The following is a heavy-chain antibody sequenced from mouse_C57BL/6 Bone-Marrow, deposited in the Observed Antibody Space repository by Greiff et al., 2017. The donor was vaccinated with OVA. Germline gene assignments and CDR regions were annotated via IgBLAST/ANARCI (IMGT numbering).Heavy chain of an antibody. D-gene: IGHD1-1*01. J-gene: IGHJ2*01. V-gene: IGHV1-81*01. CDR1: GYTFTSYG. CDR3: ARVIGNSSYDY. Sequence: QVHVKQSGAELARPGASVKLSCKASGYTFTSYGISWVKQRTGQGLEWIGEIYPRSGNTYYNEKFKGKATLTADKSSSTAYMELRSLTSEDSAVYVCARVIGNSSYDYWGQGTTLTVSS. CDR2: IYPRSGNT.